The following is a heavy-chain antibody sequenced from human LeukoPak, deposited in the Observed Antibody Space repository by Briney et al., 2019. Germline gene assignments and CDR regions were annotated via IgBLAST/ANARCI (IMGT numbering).Heavy chain of an antibody. CDR2: TYYRSKWYN. D-gene: IGHD6-19*01. CDR3: ARQTAYSSGWTFDY. V-gene: IGHV6-1*01. J-gene: IGHJ4*02. Sequence: SQILSLTCALSGDSVSSNSAAWNWIRQSPSRGLEWLGRTYYRSKWYNEYAVSVKSRITINPDTSKNQFSLQLNSVTPEDTAVYYCARQTAYSSGWTFDYWGQGTLVTVSS. CDR1: GDSVSSNSAA.